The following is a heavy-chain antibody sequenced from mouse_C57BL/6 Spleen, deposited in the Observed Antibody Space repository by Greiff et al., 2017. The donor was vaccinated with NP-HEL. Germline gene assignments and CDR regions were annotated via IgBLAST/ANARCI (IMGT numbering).Heavy chain of an antibody. CDR2: INPNNGGT. D-gene: IGHD1-1*01. CDR3: ARCLYGSSYGFAY. CDR1: GYTFTDYN. J-gene: IGHJ3*01. V-gene: IGHV1-22*01. Sequence: VHVKQSGPELVKPGASVKMSCKASGYTFTDYNMHWVKQSHGKSLERIGYINPNNGGTSYNKKFKGKATLTVNKSSSTAYMELRSLTSEESAVYYCARCLYGSSYGFAYWGQGTLVTVSA.